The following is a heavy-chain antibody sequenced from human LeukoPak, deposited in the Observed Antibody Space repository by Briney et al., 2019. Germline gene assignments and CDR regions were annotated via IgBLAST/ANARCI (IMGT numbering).Heavy chain of an antibody. CDR1: GGSFSGYY. CDR3: ASEYSSSSFDY. CDR2: INHSGST. J-gene: IGHJ4*02. Sequence: PSETLSLTCAVYGGSFSGYYWSWIRQPPGKGLEWIGEINHSGSTNYNPSLKSRVTISVDTSKNRFSLKLSSVTAADTAVYYCASEYSSSSFDYWGQGTLVTVSS. V-gene: IGHV4-34*01. D-gene: IGHD6-6*01.